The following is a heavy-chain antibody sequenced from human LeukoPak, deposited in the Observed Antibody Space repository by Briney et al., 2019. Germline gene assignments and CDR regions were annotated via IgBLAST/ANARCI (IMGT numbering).Heavy chain of an antibody. V-gene: IGHV1-18*01. D-gene: IGHD6-13*01. CDR2: ISADNGNT. CDR1: GYTFTNYG. Sequence: GASVKVSCKASGYTFTNYGISWVRQAPGQGLEWMGWISADNGNTNYAQKLQGRVTMPTDTSTTSAYMELRSLRSDDTAVYYCARQPRAGSSWHIDYWGQGTLVTVSS. CDR3: ARQPRAGSSWHIDY. J-gene: IGHJ4*02.